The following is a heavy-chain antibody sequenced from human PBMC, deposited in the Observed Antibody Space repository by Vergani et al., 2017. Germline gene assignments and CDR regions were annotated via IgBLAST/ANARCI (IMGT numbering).Heavy chain of an antibody. CDR3: ARQIYDFWSGSPLGYFDY. CDR1: GGSISSSSYY. V-gene: IGHV4-39*01. CDR2: IYYSGST. Sequence: QLQLQESGPGLVKPSETLSLTCTVSGGSISSSSYYWGWIRQPPGKGLEWIGSIYYSGSTYYNPSLKSRVTISVDTSKNQFSLKLSSVTAAETAVYYCARQIYDFWSGSPLGYFDYWGQGTLVTVSS. J-gene: IGHJ4*02. D-gene: IGHD3-3*01.